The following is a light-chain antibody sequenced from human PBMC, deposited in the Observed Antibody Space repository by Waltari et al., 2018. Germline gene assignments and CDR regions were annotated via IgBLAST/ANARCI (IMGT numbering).Light chain of an antibody. J-gene: IGLJ3*02. CDR2: EVN. CDR3: CSYAGRSTWV. Sequence: QSALTQPASVSGSPGQSITISCTGTSSDVGRYNFVSWSQQHPGKAPQLIIYEVNKRASVDSKRLAGSKSGNTASLTISGLQAEDESDYHCCSYAGRSTWVFGGGTKVTVL. CDR1: SSDVGRYNF. V-gene: IGLV2-23*02.